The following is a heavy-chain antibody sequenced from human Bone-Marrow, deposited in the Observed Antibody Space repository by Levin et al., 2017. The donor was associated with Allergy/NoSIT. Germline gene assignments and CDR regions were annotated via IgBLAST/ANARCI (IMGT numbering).Heavy chain of an antibody. CDR2: LYAGGAA. J-gene: IGHJ4*02. V-gene: IGHV3-53*01. D-gene: IGHD4-17*01. CDR1: GFTVSSNY. Sequence: RPGGSLRLSCAASGFTVSSNYMTWVRQAPGKGLEWVSILYAGGAAHYADSVKGRFNIFKDDSKDTLYLQMNNLRADDTAVYYCARGRYGDFDRWGQGTLVTVSS. CDR3: ARGRYGDFDR.